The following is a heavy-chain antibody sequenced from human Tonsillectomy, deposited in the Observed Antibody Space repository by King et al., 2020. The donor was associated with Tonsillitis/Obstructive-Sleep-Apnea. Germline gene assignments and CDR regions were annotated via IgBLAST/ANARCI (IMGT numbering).Heavy chain of an antibody. V-gene: IGHV1-18*01. D-gene: IGHD3-9*01. CDR3: ARALLPVDFLNNWFDP. J-gene: IGHJ5*02. Sequence: QLVQSGAEVKKPGASVKVSCKASGSTFINYVITWVRQAPGRGLEWVGWISIYNGNTKYAQKLQGRVTMTTDTSTSTAYMEVKSLRSDDTAVYYCARALLPVDFLNNWFDPWGQGTLVIVSS. CDR2: ISIYNGNT. CDR1: GSTFINYV.